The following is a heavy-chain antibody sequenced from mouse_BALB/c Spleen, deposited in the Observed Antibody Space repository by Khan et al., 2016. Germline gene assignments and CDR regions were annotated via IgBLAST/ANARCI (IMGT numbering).Heavy chain of an antibody. CDR1: GYSITSDYA. CDR2: ISYSGST. D-gene: IGHD2-14*01. J-gene: IGHJ3*01. Sequence: QLEESGPGLVKPSQSLSLTCTVTGYSITSDYAWNWIRQFPGNKLEWMGYISYSGSTSYNPSLKSRISITRDTSKNQFFLQLNSVTTEDTATNYCARNGDRYERTWFAYWGQGTLVTVSA. CDR3: ARNGDRYERTWFAY. V-gene: IGHV3-2*02.